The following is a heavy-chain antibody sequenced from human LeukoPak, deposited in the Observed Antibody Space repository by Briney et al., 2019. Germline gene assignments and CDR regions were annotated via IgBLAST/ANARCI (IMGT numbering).Heavy chain of an antibody. Sequence: GGSLRLSCAASGFTFSRFGMHWVRQAPGEGLEGVAYIGYTGTDTYYADSVKGRFTISRDNSKNTVHLQVNSLRGADTALYSCARDLTERKYYIAYWGQGTLVPVST. CDR2: IGYTGTDT. V-gene: IGHV3-30*02. CDR3: ARDLTERKYYIAY. D-gene: IGHD2/OR15-2a*01. CDR1: GFTFSRFG. J-gene: IGHJ4*02.